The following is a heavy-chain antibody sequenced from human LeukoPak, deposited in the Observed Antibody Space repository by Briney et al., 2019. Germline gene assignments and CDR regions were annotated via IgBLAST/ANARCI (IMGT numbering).Heavy chain of an antibody. CDR1: GGSISSSSYY. J-gene: IGHJ4*02. CDR2: IYYSGST. Sequence: PSETLSLTCTVSGGSISSSSYYWGWIRQPPGKGLEWIGSIYYSGSTYYNPSLKSRVTISVDTSKNQFSLKLSSVTAADTAVYYCARHEYCTSSSCHFDYWGQGSLVTVSS. V-gene: IGHV4-39*01. CDR3: ARHEYCTSSSCHFDY. D-gene: IGHD2-2*01.